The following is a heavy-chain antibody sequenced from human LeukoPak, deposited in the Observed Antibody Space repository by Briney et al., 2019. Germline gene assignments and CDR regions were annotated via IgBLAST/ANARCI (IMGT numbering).Heavy chain of an antibody. CDR2: IYYSGST. CDR3: ARLSTYYYDSSGYYLFRHYYYGMDV. V-gene: IGHV4-59*08. J-gene: IGHJ6*02. D-gene: IGHD3-22*01. CDR1: GGSFSGYY. Sequence: SETLSLTCAVYGGSFSGYYWSWIRQPPGKGLEWIGYIYYSGSTNYNPSLKSRVTISVDTSKNQFSLKLSSVTAADTAVYYCARLSTYYYDSSGYYLFRHYYYGMDVWGQGTTVTVSS.